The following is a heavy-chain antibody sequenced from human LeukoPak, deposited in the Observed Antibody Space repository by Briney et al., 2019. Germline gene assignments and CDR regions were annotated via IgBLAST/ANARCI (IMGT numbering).Heavy chain of an antibody. J-gene: IGHJ5*02. CDR2: IRYDGSNK. Sequence: GGSLRLSCAASGFTFSSYGMHWVRQAPGKGLEWVAFIRYDGSNKYYADSVKGRFTISRDNSKNTLYLQMNSLRAEDTAVYYCAKARYNWNFNWFDPWGQGTLVTVSS. D-gene: IGHD1-7*01. CDR3: AKARYNWNFNWFDP. V-gene: IGHV3-30*02. CDR1: GFTFSSYG.